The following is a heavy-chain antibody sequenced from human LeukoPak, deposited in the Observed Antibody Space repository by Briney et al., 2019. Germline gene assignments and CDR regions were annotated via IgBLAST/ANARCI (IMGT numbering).Heavy chain of an antibody. CDR3: ARAYYHDSSDYYFPLDY. Sequence: ASAKVSCKASGYTFTSYYMHWVRQAPGQGLEWMGIINPSGGSTSYAQKFQGRVTMTRDTSTSTVYMELSSLRSEDTAVYYCARAYYHDSSDYYFPLDYWGQGTLVTVSS. CDR2: INPSGGST. CDR1: GYTFTSYY. V-gene: IGHV1-46*01. J-gene: IGHJ4*02. D-gene: IGHD3-22*01.